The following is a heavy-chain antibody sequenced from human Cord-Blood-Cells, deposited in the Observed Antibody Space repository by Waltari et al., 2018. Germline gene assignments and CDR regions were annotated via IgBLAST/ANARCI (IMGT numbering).Heavy chain of an antibody. CDR1: RYTLTELS. V-gene: IGHV1-24*01. CDR3: VGNSGYDHYYYYYGMDV. CDR2: FGPEDGET. D-gene: IGHD5-12*01. J-gene: IGHJ6*02. Sequence: QVPLVQSGAEVKQPGASVKVSCTFPRYTLTELSLHWLRQPPGKGLEWMGGFGPEDGETIYAQKFQGRVTMTEDTSTDTAYMELSSLRSEDTAVYYCVGNSGYDHYYYYYGMDVWGQGTTVTVSS.